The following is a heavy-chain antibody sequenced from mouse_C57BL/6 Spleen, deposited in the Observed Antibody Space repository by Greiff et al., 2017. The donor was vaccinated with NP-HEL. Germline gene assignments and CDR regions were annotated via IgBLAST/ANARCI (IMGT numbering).Heavy chain of an antibody. CDR1: GYSFTSYY. D-gene: IGHD1-1*01. V-gene: IGHV1-66*01. CDR3: AREDYYGSRYYFDY. Sequence: VQLQQSGPELVKPGASVKISCKASGYSFTSYYIHWVKQRPGQGLEWIGWIYPGSGNTKYNEKFKGKATLTADTSSSTAYMQLSSLTSEDSAVYYCAREDYYGSRYYFDYWGQGTTLTVSS. CDR2: IYPGSGNT. J-gene: IGHJ2*01.